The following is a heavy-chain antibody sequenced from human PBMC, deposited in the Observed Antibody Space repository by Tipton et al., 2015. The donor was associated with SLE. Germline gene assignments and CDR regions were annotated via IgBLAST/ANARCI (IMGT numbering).Heavy chain of an antibody. CDR2: IYYSGST. D-gene: IGHD5-24*01. CDR1: GGSISSHY. CDR3: ASYVEMATTLMDV. V-gene: IGHV4-59*08. Sequence: TLSLTCTVSGGSISSHYWSWIRQPPGKGLEWIGDIYYSGSTNYNPSLKSRVTISVDTSKNQFSLKLSSVTAADTAVYYCASYVEMATTLMDVWGKGTTVTVSS. J-gene: IGHJ6*03.